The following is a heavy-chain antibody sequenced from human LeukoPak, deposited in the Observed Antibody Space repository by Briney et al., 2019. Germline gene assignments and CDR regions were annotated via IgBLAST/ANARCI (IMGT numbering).Heavy chain of an antibody. J-gene: IGHJ4*02. V-gene: IGHV3-21*01. Sequence: GGSLRLSCAASGFTFNNYNMNWVRQAPGKALEWVSSITSSGAYIFYADSVKGRFTISRDNAKDSLYLQMNSLGPEDTAVYYCARDVHMAADTPFDYWGQGTLVTVSS. CDR3: ARDVHMAADTPFDY. D-gene: IGHD6-19*01. CDR1: GFTFNNYN. CDR2: ITSSGAYI.